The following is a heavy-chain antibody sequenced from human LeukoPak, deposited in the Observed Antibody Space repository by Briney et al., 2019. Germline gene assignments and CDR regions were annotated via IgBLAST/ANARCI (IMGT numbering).Heavy chain of an antibody. Sequence: KPSETLSLTCAVYGGSFSGYYWSWIRQPPGKGLEWIGYIYYSGSTNYNPSLKSRVTISVDTSKNQFSLKLSSVTAADTAVYYCARGLWPWGQGTLVTVSS. V-gene: IGHV4-59*01. CDR2: IYYSGST. J-gene: IGHJ4*02. CDR3: ARGLWP. CDR1: GGSFSGYY. D-gene: IGHD5-18*01.